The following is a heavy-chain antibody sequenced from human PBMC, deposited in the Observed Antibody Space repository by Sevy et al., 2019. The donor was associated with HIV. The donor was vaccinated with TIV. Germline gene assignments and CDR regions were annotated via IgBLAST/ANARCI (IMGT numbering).Heavy chain of an antibody. J-gene: IGHJ3*02. D-gene: IGHD4-17*01. CDR1: GGSISSSSYY. Sequence: SETLSLTCTVSGGSISSSSYYWGWIRQPPGKGLEWIGSIYYSGSTYYNPSLKSRVTISVDTSKNQFSLKPSSVTAADTAVYYCARHEDKGYGDYGFDAFDIWGQGTMVTVSS. CDR2: IYYSGST. CDR3: ARHEDKGYGDYGFDAFDI. V-gene: IGHV4-39*01.